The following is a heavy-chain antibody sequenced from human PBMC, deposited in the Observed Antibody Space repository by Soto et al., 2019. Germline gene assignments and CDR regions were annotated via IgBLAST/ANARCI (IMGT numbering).Heavy chain of an antibody. CDR2: ISGSGGST. V-gene: IGHV3-23*01. CDR1: GFTFSSYA. CDR3: AQIKEYRWFDP. Sequence: EVQLLESGGGLVQPGGSLRLSCAASGFTFSSYAMSWVRQAPGKGLAWVSAISGSGGSTYYADSVKGRFTISRDNSKNTRYLQMNSLRAEDTAVYYCAQIKEYRWFDPWGQGTLVTVSS. D-gene: IGHD2-2*01. J-gene: IGHJ5*02.